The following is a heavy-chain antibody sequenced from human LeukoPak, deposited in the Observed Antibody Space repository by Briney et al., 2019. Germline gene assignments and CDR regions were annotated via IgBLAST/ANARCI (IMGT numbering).Heavy chain of an antibody. D-gene: IGHD5-18*01. CDR2: IRYDGSNK. J-gene: IGHJ4*02. CDR1: GFTFSSYG. CDR3: ATIHFRIQGPFDY. Sequence: PGGSLRLSCAASGFTFSSYGMHWVRQAPGKGLEWVAFIRYDGSNKYYAGSVKGRFTISRDNSKNTLYLQMNSLRAEDTAVYYCATIHFRIQGPFDYWGQGTLVTVSS. V-gene: IGHV3-30*02.